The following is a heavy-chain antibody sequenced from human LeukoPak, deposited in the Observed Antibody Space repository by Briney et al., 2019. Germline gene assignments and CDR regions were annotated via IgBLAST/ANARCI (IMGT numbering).Heavy chain of an antibody. CDR2: VNRDGSST. J-gene: IGHJ4*02. D-gene: IGHD6-13*01. CDR1: GFTFSDYW. CDR3: ARDRSISAAGDTY. Sequence: GGSLRLSCAASGFTFSDYWMHWVRQAQGKGLVWVSRVNRDGSSTSYADSVKGRFTISRDNAKNTLSLQMNSLRAEDTAVYYCARDRSISAAGDTYWGQGTLVTVSS. V-gene: IGHV3-74*01.